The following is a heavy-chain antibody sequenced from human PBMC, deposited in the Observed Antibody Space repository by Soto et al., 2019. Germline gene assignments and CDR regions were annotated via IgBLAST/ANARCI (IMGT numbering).Heavy chain of an antibody. CDR2: IYYSGST. V-gene: IGHV4-59*01. J-gene: IGHJ4*02. CDR1: GGSISSYY. D-gene: IGHD6-13*01. Sequence: ASGTLSLTCPVSGGSISSYYWSWIREPPGKGLEWIGYIYYSGSTNYNPSLKSRVTISVDTSKNQFSLKLSSVTAADTAVYYCARRSAAGFDYWGQGTLVTVSS. CDR3: ARRSAAGFDY.